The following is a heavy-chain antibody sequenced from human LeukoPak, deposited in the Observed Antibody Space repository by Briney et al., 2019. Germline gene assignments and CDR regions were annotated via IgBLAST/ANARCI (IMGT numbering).Heavy chain of an antibody. V-gene: IGHV6-1*01. J-gene: IGHJ4*02. CDR3: AIRWVDYYGSGSYYEN. CDR2: TYYRSKWYN. CDR1: GDSVSSNSAA. D-gene: IGHD3-10*01. Sequence: SQTLSLTCAISGDSVSSNSAAWNWIRQSPSIGLEWLGRTYYRSKWYNDYAVSVKSRITINPDTSKNQFSLQLNSVTPEDTAVYYCAIRWVDYYGSGSYYENWGQGTLVTVSS.